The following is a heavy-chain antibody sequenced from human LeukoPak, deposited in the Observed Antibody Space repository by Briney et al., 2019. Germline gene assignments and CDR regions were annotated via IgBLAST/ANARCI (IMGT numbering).Heavy chain of an antibody. CDR3: ARDLSKYQLPPGGFDP. J-gene: IGHJ5*02. V-gene: IGHV4-31*03. CDR2: IYYSGST. D-gene: IGHD2-2*01. CDR1: GGSISSGGYY. Sequence: SQTLFLTCTVSGGSISSGGYYWSWIRQHPGKGLEWIGYIYYSGSTYYNPSLKSRVTISVDTSKNQFSLKLSSVTAADTAVYYCARDLSKYQLPPGGFDPWGQGTLVTVSS.